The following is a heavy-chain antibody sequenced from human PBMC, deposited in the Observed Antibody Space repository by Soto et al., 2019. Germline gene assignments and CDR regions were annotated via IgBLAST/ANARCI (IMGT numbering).Heavy chain of an antibody. J-gene: IGHJ4*02. Sequence: QVQLVESGGDLVKPGGSLRLSCAASGFPFSDYYMSWIRQAPGKGLEWVSSIGSSSSYTNYADSVKGRFTISRDNAKNSLYLQMNSLRAEVTAVYYCARRRPTGYYNYWGQGTLVTVSA. CDR3: ARRRPTGYYNY. D-gene: IGHD3-9*01. V-gene: IGHV3-11*05. CDR2: IGSSSSYT. CDR1: GFPFSDYY.